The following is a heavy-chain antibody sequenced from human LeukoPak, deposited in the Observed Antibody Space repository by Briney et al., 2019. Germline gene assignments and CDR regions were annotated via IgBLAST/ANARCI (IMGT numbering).Heavy chain of an antibody. J-gene: IGHJ4*02. D-gene: IGHD1-26*01. Sequence: GGSLRLSCAASGFTFSSSAISWVRQAPGKGLEWVSSISGSGSGGSTYYADSVKGRFTISRDNSKNTLYLQMNSLRAEDTAVYYCAKWRGMVENYFDYWGQGTLVTVSS. V-gene: IGHV3-23*01. CDR3: AKWRGMVENYFDY. CDR2: ISGSGSGGST. CDR1: GFTFSSSA.